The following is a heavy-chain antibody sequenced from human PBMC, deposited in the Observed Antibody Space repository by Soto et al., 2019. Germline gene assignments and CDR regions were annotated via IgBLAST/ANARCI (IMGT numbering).Heavy chain of an antibody. CDR2: IYYSGST. CDR1: GGSISSSSYY. CDR3: ARLHYDSSGNYFDY. V-gene: IGHV4-39*01. Sequence: SETLSLTCTVSGGSISSSSYYWGWIRQPPGKGLEWIGSIYYSGSTYYNPSLKSRVTISVDTSKNQFSLKLSSVTAADTAVYYCARLHYDSSGNYFDYWGQGTLVTVSS. J-gene: IGHJ4*02. D-gene: IGHD3-22*01.